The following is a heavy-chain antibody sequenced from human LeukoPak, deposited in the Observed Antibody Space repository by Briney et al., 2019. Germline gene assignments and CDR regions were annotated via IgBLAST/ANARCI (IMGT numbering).Heavy chain of an antibody. J-gene: IGHJ4*02. CDR3: ARDPIHRDDYNAE. D-gene: IGHD5-24*01. V-gene: IGHV4-59*01. Sequence: SETLSLTCTVPGPSISNFYWSWIRQPPGRGLEWVGSINYSGTTNYNPSLKSPVTMSIDTSKNQVSLNLNSVTAADTAVYYCARDPIHRDDYNAEWGQGVLVSVSS. CDR1: GPSISNFY. CDR2: INYSGTT.